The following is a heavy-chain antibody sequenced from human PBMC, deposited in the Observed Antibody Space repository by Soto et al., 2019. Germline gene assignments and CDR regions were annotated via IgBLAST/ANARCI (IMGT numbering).Heavy chain of an antibody. CDR1: GGSISSSSYY. CDR2: IYHSGGT. V-gene: IGHV4-39*07. J-gene: IGHJ4*02. D-gene: IGHD3-22*01. Sequence: SETLSLTCTVSGGSISSSSYYWGWIRQPPGKGLEWIGYIYHSGGTDYNPSLKSRVTITVDSSNNQFSLKLSSVTAADTAVYYCARDSSSGYYIDYWGQGTLVTVS. CDR3: ARDSSSGYYIDY.